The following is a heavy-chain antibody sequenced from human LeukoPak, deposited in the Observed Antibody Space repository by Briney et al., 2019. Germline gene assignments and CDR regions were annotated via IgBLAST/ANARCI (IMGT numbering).Heavy chain of an antibody. Sequence: PGGSLRLSCAASVFTFSSYWMNWVRQAPGKGLVWVSRINSDGSSTTYADSVKGRFTISRDNAKNTLYLQMNSLRAEDTAVYYCAREATRHPTFDYWGQGTLVTVSS. CDR2: INSDGSST. J-gene: IGHJ4*02. CDR3: AREATRHPTFDY. D-gene: IGHD4-11*01. CDR1: VFTFSSYW. V-gene: IGHV3-74*01.